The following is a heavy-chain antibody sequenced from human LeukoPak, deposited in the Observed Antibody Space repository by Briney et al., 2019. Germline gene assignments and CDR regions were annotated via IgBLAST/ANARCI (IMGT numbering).Heavy chain of an antibody. V-gene: IGHV1-18*01. CDR3: SRTYYYDSRDAFYI. J-gene: IGHJ3*02. CDR1: GYTFTSYG. D-gene: IGHD3-22*01. CDR2: ISAYNGNT. Sequence: ASVKVSCKASGYTFTSYGISWVRQAPGQGLEWMGWISAYNGNTNYAQKLQGRVTMTTDTSKSTAYMELRSLRSDDTAVYSCSRTYYYDSRDAFYIWGQGTMATGSS.